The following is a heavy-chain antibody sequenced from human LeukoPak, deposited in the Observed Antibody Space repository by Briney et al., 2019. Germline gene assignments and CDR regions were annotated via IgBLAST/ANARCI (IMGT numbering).Heavy chain of an antibody. CDR2: ISSSSSTI. J-gene: IGHJ4*02. CDR3: ASHGTYDFWRGYYFDY. Sequence: GGSLRLSCAASGFTFSSYSMNRVRQAPGKGLEWVSYISSSSSTIYYADSVKGRFTISRDNAKNSLYLQMNSLRAEDTAVYYCASHGTYDFWRGYYFDYWGQGTLVTVSS. CDR1: GFTFSSYS. D-gene: IGHD3-3*01. V-gene: IGHV3-48*01.